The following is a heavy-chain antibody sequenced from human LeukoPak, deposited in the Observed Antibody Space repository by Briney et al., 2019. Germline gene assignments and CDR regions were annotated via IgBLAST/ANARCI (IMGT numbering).Heavy chain of an antibody. CDR1: GFTFSSYS. D-gene: IGHD2-21*02. CDR2: IDGRSSYI. J-gene: IGHJ3*02. Sequence: GGSLRLSCAASGFTFSSYSMNWVRQAPGKGLEWVASIDGRSSYIYYADSMKGRFSISRDNAKDSLYLQMNNLRAGDTAMYYCARLRYCGSDCPPRASDIWGQGTMVTVSS. CDR3: ARLRYCGSDCPPRASDI. V-gene: IGHV3-21*01.